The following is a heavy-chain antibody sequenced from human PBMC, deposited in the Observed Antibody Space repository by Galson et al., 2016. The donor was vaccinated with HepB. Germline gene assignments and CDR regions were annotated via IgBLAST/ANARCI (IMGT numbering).Heavy chain of an antibody. V-gene: IGHV1-46*01. CDR1: GYTFSNYY. Sequence: SVKVSCKASGYTFSNYYMHWVRQAPGQGLEWMGKINPSGDSTSYAQKFQGRVTMTRDTSTSTVYMELSSLRSEDTAVYYCARDRVWFGELYGMDVWGQGTTVTVSS. CDR2: INPSGDST. J-gene: IGHJ6*02. D-gene: IGHD3-10*01. CDR3: ARDRVWFGELYGMDV.